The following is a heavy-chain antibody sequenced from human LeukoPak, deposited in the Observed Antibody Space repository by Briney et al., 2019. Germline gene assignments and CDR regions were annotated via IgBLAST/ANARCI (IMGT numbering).Heavy chain of an antibody. Sequence: TSETLSLTCSVSGYSISIGYYWGWIRQPPGKGLEWIGSIYYSGSTYYNPSLKSRVTISVDTSKNQFSLKLSSVTAADTAVYYCAREDTKAAFDIWGQGTMVTVSS. J-gene: IGHJ3*02. CDR2: IYYSGST. CDR3: AREDTKAAFDI. V-gene: IGHV4-38-2*02. CDR1: GYSISIGYY. D-gene: IGHD2-2*01.